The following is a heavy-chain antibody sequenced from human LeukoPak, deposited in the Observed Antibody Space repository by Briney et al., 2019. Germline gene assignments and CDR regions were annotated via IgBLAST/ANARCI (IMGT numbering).Heavy chain of an antibody. J-gene: IGHJ4*02. Sequence: ASVKVSFKFSGYTLTELSMHWVRQAPGKGLEWMGGFDTEDGETIYAQKFQGRVTMTEDTSTDTAYMELSSLRSEDTAVYYCATSVDTAMVGFDYWGQGTLVTVSS. D-gene: IGHD5-18*01. CDR1: GYTLTELS. CDR3: ATSVDTAMVGFDY. CDR2: FDTEDGET. V-gene: IGHV1-24*01.